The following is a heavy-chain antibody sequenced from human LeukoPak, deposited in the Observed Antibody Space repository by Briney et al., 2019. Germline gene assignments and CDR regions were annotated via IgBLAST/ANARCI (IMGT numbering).Heavy chain of an antibody. V-gene: IGHV1-69*13. CDR3: ARALDYGDFSCFDY. D-gene: IGHD4-17*01. CDR1: GGTFSSYA. CDR2: ITPIFGTA. J-gene: IGHJ4*02. Sequence: ASVKVSCKASGGTFSSYAISWVRQAPGQGLEWMGGITPIFGTANYAQKFQGRVTITADESTSTAYMELSSLRSEDTAVYYCARALDYGDFSCFDYWGQGTLVTVSS.